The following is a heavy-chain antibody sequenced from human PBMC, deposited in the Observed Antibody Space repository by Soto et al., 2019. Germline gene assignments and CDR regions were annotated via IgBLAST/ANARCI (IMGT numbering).Heavy chain of an antibody. V-gene: IGHV1-8*01. J-gene: IGHJ4*02. D-gene: IGHD4-17*01. CDR2: RNPNSGNI. Sequence: QVQLVQSGAEVKKPGASVKVSCKASGYTFTSYDINWVRQATGQGLEWMGWRNPNSGNIVYAQKFQGRVTMTRNTSLSTAYRELSSLRSEDTAVYSCARALYGDNVDYWGQGTLVTVSS. CDR3: ARALYGDNVDY. CDR1: GYTFTSYD.